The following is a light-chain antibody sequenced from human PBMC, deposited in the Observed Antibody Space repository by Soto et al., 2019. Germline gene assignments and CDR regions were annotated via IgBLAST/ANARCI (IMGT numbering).Light chain of an antibody. CDR2: LDD. V-gene: IGLV1-44*01. CDR1: SSNIADNP. J-gene: IGLJ1*01. Sequence: QLVLTQPPSASGTPGQSVTISCSGSSSNIADNPVNWYRHLPGAAPTLLIYLDDQRPSGVPDRFSASKSGTSASLVISGLQPGYEAAYYCAAWDYSLNALFGTGTKLTVL. CDR3: AAWDYSLNAL.